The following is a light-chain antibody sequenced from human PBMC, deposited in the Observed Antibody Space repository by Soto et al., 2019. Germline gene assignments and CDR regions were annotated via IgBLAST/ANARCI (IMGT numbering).Light chain of an antibody. V-gene: IGLV1-51*02. J-gene: IGLJ1*01. CDR1: SSNIGNNY. CDR3: GTWDSSLSAYV. Sequence: QSVLKQPPSVSAAPGQKVTISCSGSSSNIGNNYVSWYQQLPGTAPKLLIYENNKRPSGIPDRFSGSKSGTSATLGITGLQTGDEADYYCGTWDSSLSAYVFGTGTKVT. CDR2: ENN.